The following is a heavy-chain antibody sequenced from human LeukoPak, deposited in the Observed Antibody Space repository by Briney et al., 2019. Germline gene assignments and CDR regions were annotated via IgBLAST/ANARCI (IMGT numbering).Heavy chain of an antibody. J-gene: IGHJ4*02. CDR2: ISYDGINN. D-gene: IGHD3-3*01. CDR3: EKRVSNYDFWSAGLDY. Sequence: GGSLRPSCAASGFTFSSYDMHWVRQAPGKGLEWVASISYDGINNDYADSVKRRFTISRDNSKSALYLLMTSMTAEDTAVYYCEKRVSNYDFWSAGLDYWGQGTLVTVSS. CDR1: GFTFSSYD. V-gene: IGHV3-30*18.